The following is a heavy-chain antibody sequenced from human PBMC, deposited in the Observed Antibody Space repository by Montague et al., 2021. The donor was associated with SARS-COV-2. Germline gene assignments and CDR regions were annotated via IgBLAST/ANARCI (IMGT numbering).Heavy chain of an antibody. CDR1: GFIFSIFE. D-gene: IGHD3-16*01. J-gene: IGHJ4*02. CDR3: ARGGGVFDN. V-gene: IGHV3-48*03. Sequence: SLRLSCAASGFIFSIFEMNWVRQAPGKGLEWISYISSSANTMYYSESLKGRFTISRDNAMKSLYLQMNSLRAEDTAVYYCARGGGVFDNWGQGTLVTVAS. CDR2: ISSSANTM.